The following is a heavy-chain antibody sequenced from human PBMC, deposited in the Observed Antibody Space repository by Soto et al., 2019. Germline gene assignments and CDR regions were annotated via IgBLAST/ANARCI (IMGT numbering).Heavy chain of an antibody. V-gene: IGHV4-34*01. J-gene: IGHJ4*02. CDR1: GRSFSGYY. CDR3: ARGPLEITFGGVWVWAYDY. D-gene: IGHD3-16*01. Sequence: QVQLQQWGAGLLKPSETLSLTCAVYGRSFSGYYWCWIRQPPGKGLEWIGEINHSGSTNYNPSLKSRVTISVDTSKHQFSLKLSSVTDADKAVYYCARGPLEITFGGVWVWAYDYWGQGTLVTVSS. CDR2: INHSGST.